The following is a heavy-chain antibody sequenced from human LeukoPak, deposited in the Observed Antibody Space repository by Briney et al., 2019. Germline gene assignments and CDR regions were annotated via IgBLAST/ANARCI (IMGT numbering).Heavy chain of an antibody. Sequence: SETLSLTCAVYGGSFSGYYWSWIRQPPGKGLEWIGEINHSGSTNYSPSLKSRVTISVDTSKNQFSLKLSSVTAADTAVYYCAFNYYDSSGYYNNWFDPWGQGTLVTVSS. CDR2: INHSGST. J-gene: IGHJ5*02. CDR3: AFNYYDSSGYYNNWFDP. CDR1: GGSFSGYY. D-gene: IGHD3-22*01. V-gene: IGHV4-34*01.